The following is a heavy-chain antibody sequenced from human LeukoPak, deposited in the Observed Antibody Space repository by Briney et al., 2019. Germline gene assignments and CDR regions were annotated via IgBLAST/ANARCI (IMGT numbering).Heavy chain of an antibody. CDR1: GGSISSYY. CDR2: IYYSGST. V-gene: IGHV4-59*01. CDR3: ARGGSGGPDY. J-gene: IGHJ4*02. Sequence: PSETLSLTCTVSGGSISSYYWCWIRQPPGQGLEWIGYIYYSGSTNYNPSLKSRVTISVDTSKNQFSLKLSSVTAADTAVYYCARGGSGGPDYWGQGTLVTVSS. D-gene: IGHD2-15*01.